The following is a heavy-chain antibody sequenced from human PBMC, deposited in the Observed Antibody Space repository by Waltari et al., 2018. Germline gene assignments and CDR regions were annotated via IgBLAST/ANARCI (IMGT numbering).Heavy chain of an antibody. CDR2: ILADGSKK. D-gene: IGHD4-17*01. Sequence: QVQLVESGGGVVRPGGSLRLSCAASGFPFSAYGLHWVRQAPGKGLEGLASILADGSKKYFADSVKGRFTISRDNSKNTLYLQMNSLRAEDTAVYYCAKGLGVTNNDGFHVWGQGTMVTVSS. J-gene: IGHJ3*01. V-gene: IGHV3-30*02. CDR1: GFPFSAYG. CDR3: AKGLGVTNNDGFHV.